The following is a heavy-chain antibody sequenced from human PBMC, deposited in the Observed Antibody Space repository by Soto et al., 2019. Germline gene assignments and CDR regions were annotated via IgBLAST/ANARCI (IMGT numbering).Heavy chain of an antibody. CDR2: MYYGGTT. CDR1: GFAVTSNY. Sequence: EEQLVESGGGLVQPGGSLRLSCAASGFAVTSNYMTWVRRIPGKGLECVSIMYYGGTTYYSDSVKGRFTISRDSSKNTLDLQMNSLRVEDTAVYYCAPDSYLERQGLAFNMWGQGTSVIVS. CDR3: APDSYLERQGLAFNM. D-gene: IGHD1-1*01. J-gene: IGHJ3*02. V-gene: IGHV3-66*01.